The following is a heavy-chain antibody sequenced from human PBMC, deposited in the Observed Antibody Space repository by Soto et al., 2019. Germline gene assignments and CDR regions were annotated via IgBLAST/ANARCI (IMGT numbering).Heavy chain of an antibody. V-gene: IGHV3-15*01. D-gene: IGHD2-2*01. CDR1: VFTFSNAW. CDR3: TTDTGDIVVVPAAFDY. J-gene: IGHJ4*02. CDR2: IKSKTDGGTT. Sequence: EVQLVESGGGLVKPWGSLRLSCAASVFTFSNAWMSWVRQAPGKGLEWVGRIKSKTDGGTTDYAAPVKGRFTISRDDSKNTLYLQMNSLKTEDTAVYYCTTDTGDIVVVPAAFDYWGQGTLVTVSS.